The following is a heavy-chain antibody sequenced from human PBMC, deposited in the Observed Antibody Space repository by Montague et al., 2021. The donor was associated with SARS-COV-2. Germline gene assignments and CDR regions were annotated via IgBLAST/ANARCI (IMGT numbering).Heavy chain of an antibody. Sequence: PALVKPTQTLTLTCTFSGFSLSTPNVGVAWIRQPPGKALEWLAVIYSNXDKRYSPSLQGRLTITKDTSRNQVVLSLTNVDPLDTATYYCAHLIRYYDIFTGIPFDDWGQGTQVTVSS. CDR3: AHLIRYYDIFTGIPFDD. V-gene: IGHV2-5*01. D-gene: IGHD3-9*01. CDR1: GFSLSTPNVG. J-gene: IGHJ4*02. CDR2: IYSNXDK.